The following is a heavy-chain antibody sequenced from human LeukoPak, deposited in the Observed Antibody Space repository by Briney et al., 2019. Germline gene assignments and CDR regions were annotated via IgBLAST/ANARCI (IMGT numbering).Heavy chain of an antibody. CDR3: AREGQFRYSYDTHAFDI. CDR1: GGSISSGSYY. CDR2: IYTSGST. D-gene: IGHD5-18*01. V-gene: IGHV4-61*02. Sequence: SQTLSLTCTVSGGSISSGSYYWSWIRQPAGKGLEWIGRIYTSGSTNYNPSLKSRVTISVDTSKNQFSLKLSSVTAADTAVYYCAREGQFRYSYDTHAFDIWGQGTMVTVSS. J-gene: IGHJ3*02.